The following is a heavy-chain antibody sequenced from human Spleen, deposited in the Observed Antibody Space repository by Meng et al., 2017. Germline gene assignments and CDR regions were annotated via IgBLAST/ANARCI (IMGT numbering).Heavy chain of an antibody. J-gene: IGHJ4*02. CDR2: INAVFGTT. V-gene: IGHV1-69*05. Sequence: QVQVVQAGAEVMKPGSSVKVSCKALGGIFSNYVIGWVRQAPGQGLEWMGGINAVFGTTNYAQKFQDRVTITSDESTSTVYMELTRLTSEDTAVYFCARKAGNCISTTCYSLDYWGQGTLVTVSS. CDR3: ARKAGNCISTTCYSLDY. CDR1: GGIFSNYV. D-gene: IGHD2-2*01.